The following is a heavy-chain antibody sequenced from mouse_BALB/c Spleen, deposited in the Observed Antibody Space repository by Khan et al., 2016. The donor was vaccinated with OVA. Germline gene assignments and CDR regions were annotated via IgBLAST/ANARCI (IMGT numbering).Heavy chain of an antibody. CDR1: GYTFTDYY. CDR2: ISPGSGDT. D-gene: IGHD1-2*01. V-gene: IGHV1-77*01. J-gene: IGHJ3*01. CDR3: ARRNYFGYNGDY. Sequence: VQLQESGAELARPGASVTLSCKASGYTFTDYYINWVKQRTGQGLEWIGEISPGSGDTYYNEKFKGKATLTADKSSTTAYMQLSSLTSEASAVYFCARRNYFGYNGDYWGQGTRVTVSA.